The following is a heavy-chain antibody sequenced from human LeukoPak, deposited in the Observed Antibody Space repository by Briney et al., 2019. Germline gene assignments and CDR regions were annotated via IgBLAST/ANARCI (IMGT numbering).Heavy chain of an antibody. CDR2: IIPILGIA. CDR1: GGTFSSYA. D-gene: IGHD2-8*01. J-gene: IGHJ4*03. CDR3: GRNFNYTGNGNGY. V-gene: IGHV1-69*04. Sequence: SVKVSCKASGGTFSSYAISWVRQAPGQGLEWMGRIIPILGIADYAQKFQGRVTITADKSTSTAYMELSSLRSEDTAVYYCGRNFNYTGNGNGYLGQGNLVTGSS.